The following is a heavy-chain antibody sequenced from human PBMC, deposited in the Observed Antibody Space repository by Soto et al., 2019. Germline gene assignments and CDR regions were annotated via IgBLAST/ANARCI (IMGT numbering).Heavy chain of an antibody. CDR2: IIPIFGTA. CDR3: ARDQEYSSSPRLFDP. V-gene: IGHV1-69*05. Sequence: VQLVQSGAEVKKPGSSVKVSCKASGGTFSSYAISWVRQAPGQGLEWMGGIIPIFGTANYAQKVQGSVTMTTDESTSTAYMELSSMRSEDTAVYYCARDQEYSSSPRLFDPWGQGTLVTVSS. CDR1: GGTFSSYA. D-gene: IGHD6-6*01. J-gene: IGHJ5*02.